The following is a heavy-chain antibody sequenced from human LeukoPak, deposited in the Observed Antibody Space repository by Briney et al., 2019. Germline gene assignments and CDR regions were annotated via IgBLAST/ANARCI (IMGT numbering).Heavy chain of an antibody. D-gene: IGHD3-10*01. V-gene: IGHV4-34*01. CDR1: GGSFSGYY. J-gene: IGHJ4*02. CDR3: ARHVSGYYYGSGSSKFDY. CDR2: INHSGTT. Sequence: KTSETLSLTCAVYGGSFSGYYWSWIRQPPGKGLEWIGEINHSGTTNYNPSLKSRVTISVDTSKNQFSLKLSSVTAADTAVYYCARHVSGYYYGSGSSKFDYWGQGTLVTVSS.